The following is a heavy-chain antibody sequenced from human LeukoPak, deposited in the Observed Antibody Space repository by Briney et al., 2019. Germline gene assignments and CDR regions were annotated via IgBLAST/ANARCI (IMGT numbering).Heavy chain of an antibody. J-gene: IGHJ4*02. V-gene: IGHV3-74*01. CDR2: INSDESST. D-gene: IGHD5-12*01. CDR1: GFTFSTYW. Sequence: GGSLRLSCAASGFTFSTYWMHWVRQAPGKGLVWVSRINSDESSTTYADFVKGRFSITRDNAKNTLYLQMHSLRAEDTAVYYCARGDRGSGYVRWGQGTLVTVSS. CDR3: ARGDRGSGYVR.